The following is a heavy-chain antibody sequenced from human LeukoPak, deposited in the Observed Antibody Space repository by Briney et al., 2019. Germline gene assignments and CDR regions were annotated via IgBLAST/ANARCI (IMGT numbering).Heavy chain of an antibody. CDR3: ARALWLQYYYFDY. J-gene: IGHJ4*02. D-gene: IGHD5-24*01. CDR1: GGSISSGGYY. Sequence: SETLSLTCTVSGGSISSGGYYWSWIRQPPGKGLEWIGYIYHSGSTYYNPSLKSRVTISVDRSKNQFSLKLSSVTAADTAVYYCARALWLQYYYFDYWGQGTLVTVSS. V-gene: IGHV4-30-2*01. CDR2: IYHSGST.